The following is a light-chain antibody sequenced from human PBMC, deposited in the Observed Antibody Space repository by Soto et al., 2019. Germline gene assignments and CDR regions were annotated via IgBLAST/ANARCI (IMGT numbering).Light chain of an antibody. V-gene: IGLV2-8*01. CDR3: SSSSCTKNMV. Sequence: QSALTQPPSASGSPGQSVTISCTGTPGDVGASNYVSWYQQHPGKAPKLMISEASKRPSGVPDRFSGWDSGNTASLTVSGLQAEEEADYYCSSSSCTKNMVFGAGTKLTVL. CDR1: PGDVGASNY. J-gene: IGLJ2*01. CDR2: EAS.